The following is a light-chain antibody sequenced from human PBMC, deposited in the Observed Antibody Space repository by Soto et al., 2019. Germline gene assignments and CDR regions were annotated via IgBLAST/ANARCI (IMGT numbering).Light chain of an antibody. Sequence: QSVLTQPPSVSGAPRQRVTISCSGSSSNIGNNAVSWYQQLPGKAPKLLIYYDDLLPSGVSDRFSGSKSGTSASLAISGLQSEDEADYYCAGWDHSLCGWVFGGGTKLTVL. J-gene: IGLJ3*02. CDR2: YDD. CDR1: SSNIGNNA. CDR3: AGWDHSLCGWV. V-gene: IGLV1-36*01.